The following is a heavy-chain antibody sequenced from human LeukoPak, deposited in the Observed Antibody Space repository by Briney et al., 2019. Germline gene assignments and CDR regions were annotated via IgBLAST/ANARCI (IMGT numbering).Heavy chain of an antibody. CDR3: AREILRDGSYLIED. CDR1: GFTFSSYA. V-gene: IGHV3-21*04. J-gene: IGHJ4*02. CDR2: ISSSSSYI. Sequence: GGSLRLSCAASGFTFSSYAMSWVRQAPGKGLEWVSSISSSSSYIYYADSVKGRFTISRDNSKNTLYLQMNSLRADDTAVYYCAREILRDGSYLIEDWGQGILVTVSS. D-gene: IGHD1-26*01.